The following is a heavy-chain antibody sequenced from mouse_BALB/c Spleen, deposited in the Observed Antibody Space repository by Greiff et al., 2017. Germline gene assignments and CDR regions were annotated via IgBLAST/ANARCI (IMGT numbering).Heavy chain of an antibody. J-gene: IGHJ3*01. CDR1: GYTFTSYV. Sequence: VQLKQSGPELVKPGASVKMSCKASGYTFTSYVMHWVKQKPGQGLEWIGYINPYNDGTKYNEKFKGKATLTSDKSSSTAYMELSSLTSEDSAVYYCARGYDGYWFAYWGQGTLVTVSA. V-gene: IGHV1-14*01. D-gene: IGHD2-3*01. CDR3: ARGYDGYWFAY. CDR2: INPYNDGT.